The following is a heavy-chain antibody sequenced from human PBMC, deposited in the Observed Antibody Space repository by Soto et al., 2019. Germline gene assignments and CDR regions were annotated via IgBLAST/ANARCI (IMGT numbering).Heavy chain of an antibody. Sequence: GGSLRLSCAASGFTFSDYYMSWIRQAPGKGLEWVSYISSSGSTIYYADSVKGRFTISRDNSKNSLYLQMNSLRAEDTAVYYCARDSSSSLYYGMDVWGQGTTVTVSS. D-gene: IGHD6-6*01. CDR1: GFTFSDYY. CDR2: ISSSGSTI. J-gene: IGHJ6*02. V-gene: IGHV3-11*01. CDR3: ARDSSSSLYYGMDV.